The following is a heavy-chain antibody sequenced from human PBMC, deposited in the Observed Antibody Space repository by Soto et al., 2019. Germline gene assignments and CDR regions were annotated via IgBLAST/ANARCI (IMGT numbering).Heavy chain of an antibody. J-gene: IGHJ3*02. V-gene: IGHV3-30*18. D-gene: IGHD1-26*01. CDR1: GFTFSSYG. CDR2: ISYDGSNK. CDR3: AKGQGIVGARGDAFDI. Sequence: GGSLRLSCAASGFTFSSYGMHWVRQAPGKGLEWVAVISYDGSNKYYADSVKGRFTISRDNSKNTLYLQMNSLRAEDTAVYYCAKGQGIVGARGDAFDIWGQGTMVTVSS.